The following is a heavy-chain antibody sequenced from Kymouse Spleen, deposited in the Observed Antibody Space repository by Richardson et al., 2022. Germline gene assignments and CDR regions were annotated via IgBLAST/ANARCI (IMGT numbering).Heavy chain of an antibody. D-gene: IGHD1-26*01. CDR3: ARAVIVGATTHYFDY. CDR1: GFTFSSYW. V-gene: IGHV3-7*01. CDR2: IKQDGSEK. Sequence: EVQLVESGGGLVQPGGSLRLSCAASGFTFSSYWMSWVRQAPGKGLEWVANIKQDGSEKYYVDSVKGRFTISRDNAKNSLYLQMNSLRAEDTAVYYCARAVIVGATTHYFDYWGQGTLVTVSS. J-gene: IGHJ4*02.